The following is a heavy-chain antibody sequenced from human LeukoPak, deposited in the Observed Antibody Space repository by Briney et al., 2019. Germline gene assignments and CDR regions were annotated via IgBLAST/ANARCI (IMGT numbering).Heavy chain of an antibody. Sequence: PGGSLRLSCAASGFTFDDYGMSWVRQAPGKGLEWVSGINWNGGSIGYADSVKGRFTISRDNAKKSLYLQMNSLRAEDTALYYCAKDILGGSGSYSSSFDYWGQGTLVTVSS. V-gene: IGHV3-20*04. J-gene: IGHJ4*02. CDR3: AKDILGGSGSYSSSFDY. D-gene: IGHD3-10*01. CDR1: GFTFDDYG. CDR2: INWNGGSI.